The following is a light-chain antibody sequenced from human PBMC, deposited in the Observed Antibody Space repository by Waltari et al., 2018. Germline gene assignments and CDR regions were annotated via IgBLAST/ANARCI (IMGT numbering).Light chain of an antibody. V-gene: IGKV3-20*01. J-gene: IGKJ1*01. CDR1: QSVSRA. Sequence: ELVLTPSPGRLSSSPGERVTLSCRASQSVSRALAWYQQQPVQAPRLLIFGASHRATGIPDRFSGSGSETDFSLTISRLEPEDFAVYYCQHYVRLPATFGRGTKVEIK. CDR2: GAS. CDR3: QHYVRLPAT.